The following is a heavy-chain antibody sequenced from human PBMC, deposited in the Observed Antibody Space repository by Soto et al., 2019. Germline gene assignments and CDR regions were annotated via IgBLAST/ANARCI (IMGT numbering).Heavy chain of an antibody. CDR2: INPNSGGT. J-gene: IGHJ5*02. V-gene: IGHV1-2*02. Sequence: QVQLVQSGAEVKKPGASVKVSCKASGYTFTGYYMHWVRQAPGQGLEWMGWINPNSGGTNYAQKYQSRVTMTRDTSISTAYMELSRLRSDDTAVYYCARSSLWFGELWFDPWGQGTLVTVSS. CDR1: GYTFTGYY. D-gene: IGHD3-10*01. CDR3: ARSSLWFGELWFDP.